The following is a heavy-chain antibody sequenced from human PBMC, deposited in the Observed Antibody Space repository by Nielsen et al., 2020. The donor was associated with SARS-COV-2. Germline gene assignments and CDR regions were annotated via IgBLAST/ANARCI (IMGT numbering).Heavy chain of an antibody. CDR2: IYISGGT. CDR1: GFNVSSHY. CDR3: AKHITTETTFYGMDV. D-gene: IGHD4-11*01. J-gene: IGHJ6*02. Sequence: LSLTCAASGFNVSSHYMSWVRQAPGKGLDWVSLIYISGGTYYADSVKGRFIVSRDNSTNTVYLQMNSLRAEDTAIYYCAKHITTETTFYGMDVWGQGTTVTVS. V-gene: IGHV3-53*01.